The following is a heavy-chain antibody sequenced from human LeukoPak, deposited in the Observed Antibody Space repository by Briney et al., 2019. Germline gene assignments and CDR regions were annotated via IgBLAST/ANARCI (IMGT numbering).Heavy chain of an antibody. CDR1: GFTFSSYG. Sequence: GRSLRLSCAASGFTFSSYGMHWVRQAPGKGLEWVAVISYDGSNKYYADSVKGRFTISRDNSKNTVFLQMNSLRAEDTAVYYCAKGRHMSAFDIWGQGTMVTVSS. J-gene: IGHJ3*02. CDR2: ISYDGSNK. D-gene: IGHD1-1*01. V-gene: IGHV3-33*05. CDR3: AKGRHMSAFDI.